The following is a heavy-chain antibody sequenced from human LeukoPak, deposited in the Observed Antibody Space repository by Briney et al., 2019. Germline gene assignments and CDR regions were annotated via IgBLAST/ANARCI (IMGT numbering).Heavy chain of an antibody. CDR2: ISRSSSYI. CDR1: GFTFSSYS. V-gene: IGHV3-21*01. Sequence: GGSLRLSCAASGFTFSSYSMNWVRQAPGKGLEWVSSISRSSSYIYYADSVKGRFTISRDNAKNSLYLQMNSLRAEDTAVYYCARGNKNDPWGQGTLVTVSS. J-gene: IGHJ5*02. D-gene: IGHD1/OR15-1a*01. CDR3: ARGNKNDP.